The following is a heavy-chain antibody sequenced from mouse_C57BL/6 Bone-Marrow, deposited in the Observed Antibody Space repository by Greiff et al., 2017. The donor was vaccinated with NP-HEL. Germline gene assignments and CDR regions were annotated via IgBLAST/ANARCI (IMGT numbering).Heavy chain of an antibody. CDR2: ISNGGGST. J-gene: IGHJ3*01. CDR1: GFTFSDYY. CDR3: ARHGDGYFAY. Sequence: EVHLVESGGGLVQPGGSLKLSCAASGFTFSDYYMYWVRQTPEKRLEWVAYISNGGGSTYYPDTVKGRFTISRDNAKNTLYLQISRLKSEDTAMYYCARHGDGYFAYWGQGTLVTVSA. D-gene: IGHD2-3*01. V-gene: IGHV5-12*01.